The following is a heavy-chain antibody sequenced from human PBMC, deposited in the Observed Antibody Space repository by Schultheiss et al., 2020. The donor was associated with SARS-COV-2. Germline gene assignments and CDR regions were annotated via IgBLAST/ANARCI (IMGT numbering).Heavy chain of an antibody. D-gene: IGHD2-2*01. CDR1: GGSISSYY. CDR2: IYTSGST. CDR3: ARGPPYLYYYYYGMDV. Sequence: SETLSLTCTVSGGSISSYYWSWIRQPAGKGLEWIGRIYTSGSTNYNPSLKSRVTISVDTSKNQFSLKLSSVTAADTAVYYCARGPPYLYYYYYGMDVWGQGTTVTVSS. J-gene: IGHJ6*02. V-gene: IGHV4-4*07.